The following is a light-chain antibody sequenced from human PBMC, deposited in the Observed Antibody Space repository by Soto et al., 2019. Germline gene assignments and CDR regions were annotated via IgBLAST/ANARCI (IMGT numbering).Light chain of an antibody. V-gene: IGKV3-15*01. CDR3: QHHNDWVKT. CDR1: QTVGTS. J-gene: IGKJ2*01. Sequence: EIVMTQSPATLSVSPGERVTLSCRASQTVGTSLAWYQQKPGQTPRLLIYGASTRATGIPARFSGSGSGTEFTLTISSLQSEDFAVYYCQHHNDWVKTFGQGTKLEIK. CDR2: GAS.